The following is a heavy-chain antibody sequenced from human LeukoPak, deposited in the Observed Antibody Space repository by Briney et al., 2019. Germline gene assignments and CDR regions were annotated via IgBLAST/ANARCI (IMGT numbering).Heavy chain of an antibody. D-gene: IGHD3-16*01. CDR1: EFGFSSST. CDR3: VVGGAGGGYFPN. V-gene: IGHV3-7*01. J-gene: IGHJ1*01. CDR2: MKEDGSDE. Sequence: GGSLRLSCAAHEFGFSSSTMSWVRQAAGKGLEWVAKMKEDGSDEEYVDAVKGRFTNSRDNAKNSLYLQMNSLRPEDTAVYFCVVGGAGGGYFPNWGQGSLVIVSS.